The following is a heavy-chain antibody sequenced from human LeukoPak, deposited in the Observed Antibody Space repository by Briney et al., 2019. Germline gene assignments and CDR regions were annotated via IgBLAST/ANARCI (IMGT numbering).Heavy chain of an antibody. Sequence: PSETLSLTCTVSGGSISSYYWSWIRQPPGKGLEWIGYIYYSGSTNYHPSLKSRVAISVDTSKNQFSLRLSSVTAADTAVYYCASGADSSNYFLYYWGPGILVTVSS. CDR3: ASGADSSNYFLYY. CDR2: IYYSGST. D-gene: IGHD3-22*01. CDR1: GGSISSYY. J-gene: IGHJ4*02. V-gene: IGHV4-59*08.